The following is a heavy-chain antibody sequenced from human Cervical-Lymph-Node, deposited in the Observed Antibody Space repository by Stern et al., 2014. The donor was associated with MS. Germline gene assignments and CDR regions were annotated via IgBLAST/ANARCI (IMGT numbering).Heavy chain of an antibody. Sequence: VQLVQSGAEVKKPGSSVNVSCKSSGGTFSIYTIRWVRKAPGPGLEWKWGVIPLFGTANYVQKFQGRVTMTADESTSTASMELSSLRSEDTAVYYCARSLRSVVVTALTGYYFDYWGQGTLVTVSS. CDR1: GGTFSIYT. V-gene: IGHV1-69*01. J-gene: IGHJ4*02. D-gene: IGHD2-21*02. CDR2: VIPLFGTA. CDR3: ARSLRSVVVTALTGYYFDY.